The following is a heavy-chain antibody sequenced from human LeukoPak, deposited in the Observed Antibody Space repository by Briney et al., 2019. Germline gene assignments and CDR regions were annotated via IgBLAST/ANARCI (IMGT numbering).Heavy chain of an antibody. J-gene: IGHJ4*02. Sequence: ASVKVSCKVSGYTLTELSMHWVRQAPGKGLERMGVFGPEAGETIDAHRFRGRVTMNEDKSTVSAYMEMSSLRSEDTAVYYCATDIDYYGTGTYYKRGWGQGTLVTVSS. D-gene: IGHD3-10*01. CDR3: ATDIDYYGTGTYYKRG. CDR2: FGPEAGET. V-gene: IGHV1-24*01. CDR1: GYTLTELS.